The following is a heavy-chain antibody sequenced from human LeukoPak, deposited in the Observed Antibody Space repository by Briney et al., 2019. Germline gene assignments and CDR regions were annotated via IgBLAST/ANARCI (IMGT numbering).Heavy chain of an antibody. CDR3: ARGTDDYVWGSYRN. J-gene: IGHJ4*02. CDR1: GGTFSSYA. CDR2: IIPIFGTA. D-gene: IGHD3-16*02. V-gene: IGHV1-69*01. Sequence: SVKVSCKASGGTFSSYAISWVRQAPGQGLEWMGGIIPIFGTANYAQKFQGRVTITADETTSTAYMELSSLRSEDTAVYYCARGTDDYVWGSYRNWGQGTLVTVSS.